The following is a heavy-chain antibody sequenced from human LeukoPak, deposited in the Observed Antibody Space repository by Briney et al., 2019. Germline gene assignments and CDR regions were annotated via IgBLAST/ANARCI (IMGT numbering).Heavy chain of an antibody. D-gene: IGHD3-10*01. V-gene: IGHV4-59*01. CDR3: ARGTAMVRGVVGYYYGMDV. CDR1: GGSISSYY. Sequence: SETLSLTCTVSGGSISSYYWSWIRQPPGKGLEWIGYIYYSGSTNYNPFLKSRVTISVDTSKNQFSLKLSSVTAADTAVYYCARGTAMVRGVVGYYYGMDVWGKGTTVTVSS. J-gene: IGHJ6*04. CDR2: IYYSGST.